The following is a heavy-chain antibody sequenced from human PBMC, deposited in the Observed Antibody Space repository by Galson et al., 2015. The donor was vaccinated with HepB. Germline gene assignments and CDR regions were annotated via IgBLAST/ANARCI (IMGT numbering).Heavy chain of an antibody. V-gene: IGHV5-51*03. J-gene: IGHJ6*02. CDR2: IYPGDSDT. Sequence: QSGAEVKKPGESLKISCKGSGYSFTSYWIGWVRQMPGKGLEWMGIIYPGDSDTRYSPSFQGQVTISADKSISTAYLQWSSLKASDTAMYYCARLPTPPIEKTTLSGMDVWGQGTPVTASS. CDR3: ARLPTPPIEKTTLSGMDV. D-gene: IGHD1-14*01. CDR1: GYSFTSYW.